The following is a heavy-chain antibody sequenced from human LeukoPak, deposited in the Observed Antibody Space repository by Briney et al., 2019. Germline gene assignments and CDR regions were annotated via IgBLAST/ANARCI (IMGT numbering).Heavy chain of an antibody. Sequence: PSETLSLTCTVSGGSISSSSYYWGWIRQPPGKGLEWIGSIYYSGSTYHNPSLKSRVTISVDTSKNQFSLKLSSVTAADTAVYYCARHSSYHPWDVWGKGTTVTVSS. CDR3: ARHSSYHPWDV. CDR2: IYYSGST. J-gene: IGHJ6*04. CDR1: GGSISSSSYY. V-gene: IGHV4-39*01. D-gene: IGHD6-6*01.